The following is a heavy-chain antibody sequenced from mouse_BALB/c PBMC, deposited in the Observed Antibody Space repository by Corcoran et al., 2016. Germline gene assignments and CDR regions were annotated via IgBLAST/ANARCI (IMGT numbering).Heavy chain of an antibody. CDR3: AVYYGNSMDY. CDR2: INTYTGEP. J-gene: IGHJ4*01. Sequence: QIQLVQSGPELKQPGETVKISCKASGYTFTNYGMNWVKQAPGKSLKWMGWINTYTGEPTYADDFKGRFAFSLETSASTAYLQINNLKNEDMATYFCAVYYGNSMDYWGQGTSVTVSS. CDR1: GYTFTNYG. V-gene: IGHV9-1*02. D-gene: IGHD2-1*01.